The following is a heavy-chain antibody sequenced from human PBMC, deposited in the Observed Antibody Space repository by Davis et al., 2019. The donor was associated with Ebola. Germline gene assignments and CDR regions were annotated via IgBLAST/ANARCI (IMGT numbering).Heavy chain of an antibody. Sequence: GESLKISCKAFGYSFTTYWISWVRQMPGKGLEWMGIIYPGDSDTRYSPSFQGQVTISADKSITTAYLQWSSLKASDTAMYYCARFLEWKADYWGQGTLVTVSS. V-gene: IGHV5-51*01. CDR2: IYPGDSDT. J-gene: IGHJ4*02. CDR3: ARFLEWKADY. CDR1: GYSFTTYW. D-gene: IGHD3-3*01.